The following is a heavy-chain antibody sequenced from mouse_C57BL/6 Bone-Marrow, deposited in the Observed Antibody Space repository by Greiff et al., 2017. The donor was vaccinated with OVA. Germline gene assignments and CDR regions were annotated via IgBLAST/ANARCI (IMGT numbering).Heavy chain of an antibody. CDR2: ISNGGGST. Sequence: EVKLMESGGGLVQPGGSLKLSCAASGFTFSDYYMYWVRRTPEKRLEWVAYISNGGGSTYYPDTVKGRFTISRDNATNTLYLQMSRLKSEDTAMDYCAGDYGFAYWGQGTLVTVSA. D-gene: IGHD2-4*01. V-gene: IGHV5-12*01. J-gene: IGHJ3*01. CDR1: GFTFSDYY. CDR3: AGDYGFAY.